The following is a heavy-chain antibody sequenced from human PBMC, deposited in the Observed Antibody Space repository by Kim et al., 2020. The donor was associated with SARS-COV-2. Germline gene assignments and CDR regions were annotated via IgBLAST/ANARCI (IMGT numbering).Heavy chain of an antibody. Sequence: ASVMVSCKASGYTFTGYYMHWVRQAPGQGLEWMGWINPNSGGTNYAQKFQGRVTMTRDTSISTAYMELSRLRSDDTAVYYCARDGASIAAAGKIDYWGQGTLVTVSS. CDR1: GYTFTGYY. CDR2: INPNSGGT. V-gene: IGHV1-2*02. J-gene: IGHJ4*02. D-gene: IGHD6-13*01. CDR3: ARDGASIAAAGKIDY.